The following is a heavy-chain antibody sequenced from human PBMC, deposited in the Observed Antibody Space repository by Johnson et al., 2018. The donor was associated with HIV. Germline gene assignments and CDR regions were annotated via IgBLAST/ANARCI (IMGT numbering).Heavy chain of an antibody. CDR1: RFTFSSYA. CDR2: ILYDGNNK. Sequence: QVQLVESGGGLVQPGRSLRLSCAASRFTFSSYAIHWVRQAPGKGLEWVAVILYDGNNKYYADSVKGRFTISRDNSKSTLYLQMNSLRVEDTAVYYCARGAALPAAFDIWGQGTMVTVSS. V-gene: IGHV3-30-3*01. J-gene: IGHJ3*02. CDR3: ARGAALPAAFDI. D-gene: IGHD2-15*01.